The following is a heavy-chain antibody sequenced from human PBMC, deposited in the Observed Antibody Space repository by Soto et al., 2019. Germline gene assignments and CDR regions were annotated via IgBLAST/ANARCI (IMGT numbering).Heavy chain of an antibody. CDR2: IYHSGST. Sequence: TSETLSLTCAVSGGSISSGGYSWSWIRQPPGKGLEWIGYIYHSGSTYYNPSLKSRVTISVDRSKNQFSLKLSSVTAADTAVYYCARVSYDFWSGYGGMDVWGQGNTVT. D-gene: IGHD3-3*01. V-gene: IGHV4-30-2*01. CDR3: ARVSYDFWSGYGGMDV. CDR1: GGSISSGGYS. J-gene: IGHJ6*02.